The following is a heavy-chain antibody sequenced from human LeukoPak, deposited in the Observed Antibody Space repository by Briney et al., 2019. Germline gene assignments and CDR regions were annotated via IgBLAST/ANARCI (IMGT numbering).Heavy chain of an antibody. D-gene: IGHD1-26*01. CDR1: GFTFSSYA. CDR2: ISYDGSNK. J-gene: IGHJ4*02. V-gene: IGHV3-30*04. CDR3: AREGKWELALDY. Sequence: GRSLRLSCAASGFTFSSYAMHWVRQAPGKGLEWVAVISYDGSNKYYADSVKGRFTISRDNSKNTLYLQMNSLRAEDTAVYYCAREGKWELALDYWGQGTLVTVSS.